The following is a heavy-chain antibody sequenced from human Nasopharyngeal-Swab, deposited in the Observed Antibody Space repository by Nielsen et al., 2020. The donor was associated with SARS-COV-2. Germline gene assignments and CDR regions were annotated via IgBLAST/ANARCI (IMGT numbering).Heavy chain of an antibody. V-gene: IGHV1-69*06. CDR1: RCTFRTYA. J-gene: IGHJ3*02. CDR2: IISIFRKA. Sequence: SVTVSCKASRCTFRTYAMNWVRQAPGQGLEWMGGIISIFRKANYAQKIQGRVTITADKSTSIVYMELSSLRSEDTAVYYRARGIVSGSYGDKTDAFEIWGQGTMVTVSS. D-gene: IGHD1-26*01. CDR3: ARGIVSGSYGDKTDAFEI.